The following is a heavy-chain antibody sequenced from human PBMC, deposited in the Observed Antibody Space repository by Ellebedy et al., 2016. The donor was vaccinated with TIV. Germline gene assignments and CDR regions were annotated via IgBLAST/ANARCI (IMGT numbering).Heavy chain of an antibody. V-gene: IGHV3-48*04. CDR3: ARDTVPGLNHYYGMDV. J-gene: IGHJ6*02. CDR2: ISSSSSSI. D-gene: IGHD6-19*01. CDR1: GFTFNTYA. Sequence: PGGSLRLSCAASGFTFNTYAMNWVRQAPGKGLAWISYISSSSSSIYYTDSVKGRFTMSRDNAKNSLFLQMNSLRVEDTAVYFCARDTVPGLNHYYGMDVWGQGTTVAVSS.